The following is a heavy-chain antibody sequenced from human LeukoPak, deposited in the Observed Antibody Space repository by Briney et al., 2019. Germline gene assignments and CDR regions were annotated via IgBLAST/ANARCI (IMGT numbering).Heavy chain of an antibody. Sequence: GGSLRLSCAASGFTFSSYAMHWVRQAPGKGLEWVAVISYDGSNKYYADSVKGRFTISRDNSKNTLYLQMNSLRAEDTAVYHCARGPTLVATIGFDYWGQGTLVTVSS. CDR3: ARGPTLVATIGFDY. J-gene: IGHJ4*02. CDR1: GFTFSSYA. D-gene: IGHD5-12*01. V-gene: IGHV3-30-3*01. CDR2: ISYDGSNK.